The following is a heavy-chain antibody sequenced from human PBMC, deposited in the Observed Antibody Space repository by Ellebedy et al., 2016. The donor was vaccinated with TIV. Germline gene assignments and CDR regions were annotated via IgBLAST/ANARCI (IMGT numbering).Heavy chain of an antibody. J-gene: IGHJ2*01. Sequence: SETLSLTXTVSGGPISSYYWSWIRQPPGKGLEWIGYIYYSGSTNYNPSLKSRVTISVDTSKNQFSLKLSSVTAADTAVYYCARHEAYCSSTSCYHPAWYFDLWGRGTLVTVSS. D-gene: IGHD2-2*01. CDR1: GGPISSYY. V-gene: IGHV4-59*08. CDR2: IYYSGST. CDR3: ARHEAYCSSTSCYHPAWYFDL.